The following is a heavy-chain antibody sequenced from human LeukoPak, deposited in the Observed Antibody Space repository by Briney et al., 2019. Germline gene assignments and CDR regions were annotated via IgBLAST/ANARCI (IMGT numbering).Heavy chain of an antibody. CDR1: GGTFSSYT. D-gene: IGHD2-21*01. Sequence: ASVKVSCKASGGTFSSYTISWVRQAPGQGLEWMGRIIPILGIANYAQKFQGRVTITADKPTSTAYMELSSLRSEDTAVYYCAREYCGGDCYPYYYYYMDVWGKGTTVTVSS. CDR2: IIPILGIA. V-gene: IGHV1-69*04. J-gene: IGHJ6*03. CDR3: AREYCGGDCYPYYYYYMDV.